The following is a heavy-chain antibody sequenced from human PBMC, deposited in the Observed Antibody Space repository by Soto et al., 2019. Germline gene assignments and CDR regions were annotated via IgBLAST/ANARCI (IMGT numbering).Heavy chain of an antibody. CDR2: INPATGAA. Sequence: QLHLVQSGAVVKKPGASVTVSCSASGYPFTAYYMHWVRQAPGRGLEWMGGINPATGAAKYTQTFRGGATMPRDTSTSTVFMELSGLTSEDTAVFYCARGGGVGVAGSAAFDMWGQGTLVTVSS. CDR1: GYPFTAYY. J-gene: IGHJ3*02. D-gene: IGHD3-3*01. CDR3: ARGGGVGVAGSAAFDM. V-gene: IGHV1-2*02.